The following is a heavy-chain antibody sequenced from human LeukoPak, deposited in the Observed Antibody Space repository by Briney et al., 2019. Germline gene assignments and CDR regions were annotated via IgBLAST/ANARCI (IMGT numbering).Heavy chain of an antibody. Sequence: ASVKVSCKASGYTFSGYYIHWVRQAPGQGLEWMGWINPNSGGTNYAQKFQGRVTMTRDTSISTVYMEMSRLRYDDTAVYYCARPYFQWELRYWGPGSLVTVSS. CDR1: GYTFSGYY. CDR3: ARPYFQWELRY. J-gene: IGHJ4*02. D-gene: IGHD1-26*01. CDR2: INPNSGGT. V-gene: IGHV1-2*02.